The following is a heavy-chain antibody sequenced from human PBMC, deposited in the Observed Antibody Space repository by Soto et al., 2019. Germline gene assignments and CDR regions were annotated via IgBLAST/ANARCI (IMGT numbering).Heavy chain of an antibody. CDR2: TYYRDKWYN. V-gene: IGHV6-1*01. CDR3: ARVSYSSSWEYYYYYGMDV. J-gene: IGHJ6*02. CDR1: GDSVSSNSAA. Sequence: SPTLSLTCAISGDSVSSNSAAWNWIRQSPSRGLEWLGRTYYRDKWYNDYAVSVKSRITNNPEKSKNHFSLQLNSVTPEDTAVYYCARVSYSSSWEYYYYYGMDVWGQGTTVTVSS. D-gene: IGHD6-13*01.